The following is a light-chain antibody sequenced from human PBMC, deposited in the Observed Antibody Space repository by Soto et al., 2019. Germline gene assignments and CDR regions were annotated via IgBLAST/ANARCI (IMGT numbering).Light chain of an antibody. CDR2: SNN. V-gene: IGLV1-44*01. CDR3: ASCDDSLKGVV. Sequence: QSVLTQPPSASGTPGQRVTISCSGSSSNIGSNTVNWYHQLPGTAPKLLIYSNNQRPSGVPDRFSGSKSGTSASLAISGLQSEDEADYYCASCDDSLKGVVFGGGTKLTVL. CDR1: SSNIGSNT. J-gene: IGLJ2*01.